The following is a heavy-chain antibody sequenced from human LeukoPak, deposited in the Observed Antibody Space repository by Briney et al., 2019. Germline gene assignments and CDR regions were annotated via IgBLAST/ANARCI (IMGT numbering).Heavy chain of an antibody. Sequence: SETLSLTCAVYGGSFSGYYWSWIRQPPGKELEWIGEINHSGSTNYNPSLKSRVTISVDTSKNQFSLKLSSVTAADTAVYYCARAGYSSSWYFGYYYMAVWGKGTTVTVSS. D-gene: IGHD6-13*01. CDR1: GGSFSGYY. CDR2: INHSGST. CDR3: ARAGYSSSWYFGYYYMAV. V-gene: IGHV4-34*01. J-gene: IGHJ6*03.